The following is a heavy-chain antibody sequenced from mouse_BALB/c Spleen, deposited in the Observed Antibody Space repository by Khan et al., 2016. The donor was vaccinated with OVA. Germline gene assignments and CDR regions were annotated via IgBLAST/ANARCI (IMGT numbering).Heavy chain of an antibody. Sequence: VQLQQSGPVLVKPGASVKISCKASGYTFSDYNMDWVKQSHGKRLEWLGYIYPNDGGSGYNQKFKTKATLTVDMSSSTAYMELRSLTSEDSAVYYCVRSGYGSFAFWGQGTLVTVS. CDR3: VRSGYGSFAF. J-gene: IGHJ3*01. CDR2: IYPNDGGS. V-gene: IGHV1S29*02. CDR1: GYTFSDYN. D-gene: IGHD1-2*01.